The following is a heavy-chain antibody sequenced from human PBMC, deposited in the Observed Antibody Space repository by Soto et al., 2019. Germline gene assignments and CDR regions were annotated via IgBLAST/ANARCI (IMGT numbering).Heavy chain of an antibody. CDR3: TRHLSGGYDFLRSYYYYGMDV. Sequence: PGGSLRLSCAASGFTFSGSAMHWVRQASGKGLEWVGRIRSKANSYATAYAASVKGRFTISRDDSKSTAYLQMNSLKTEDTAVYYCTRHLSGGYDFLRSYYYYGMDVWGQGTTVTVSS. CDR1: GFTFSGSA. CDR2: IRSKANSYAT. J-gene: IGHJ6*02. V-gene: IGHV3-73*01. D-gene: IGHD5-12*01.